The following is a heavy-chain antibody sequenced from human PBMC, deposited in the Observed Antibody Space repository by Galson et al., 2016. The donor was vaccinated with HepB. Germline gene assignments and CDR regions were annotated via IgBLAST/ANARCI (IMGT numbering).Heavy chain of an antibody. CDR1: GFSVSSYS. D-gene: IGHD2-21*01. CDR2: IRSTGSPT. J-gene: IGHJ4*02. Sequence: SLRLSCAASGFSVSSYSMNWVCQAPGKGLHWISYIRSTGSPTHYADSVKGRFTISRDVAKNSVYLQMNSLRDEDTAVYYCARDPHSLDFWGQGTLVTVSS. CDR3: ARDPHSLDF. V-gene: IGHV3-48*02.